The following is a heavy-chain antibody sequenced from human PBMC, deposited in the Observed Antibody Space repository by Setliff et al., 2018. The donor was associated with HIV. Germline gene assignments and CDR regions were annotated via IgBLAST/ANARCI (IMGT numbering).Heavy chain of an antibody. CDR3: ARGALLAVFDFDH. D-gene: IGHD3-10*01. Sequence: ASVKVSCKASGYTFSSYGISWVRQAPGQGLEWMGYISAYKDYKNYAQKLQGRVAMTTDTSTNTAYMELRSLTSDDTAVYFCARGALLAVFDFDHWGHGTQVTVSS. J-gene: IGHJ4*01. CDR1: GYTFSSYG. CDR2: ISAYKDYK. V-gene: IGHV1-18*01.